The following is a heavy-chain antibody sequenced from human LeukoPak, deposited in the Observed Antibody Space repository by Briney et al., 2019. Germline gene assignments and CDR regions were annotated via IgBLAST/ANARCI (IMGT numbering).Heavy chain of an antibody. CDR1: GFTLSSYS. J-gene: IGHJ3*02. D-gene: IGHD6-19*01. CDR3: ARARDSSGWFDAFDI. V-gene: IGHV3-48*01. Sequence: QSGGSLRLSCAASGFTLSSYSMNWVRQAPGKGLEWVSYISSSSSTIYYADSVKGRFTISRDNAKNSLYLQMNSLRAEDTAVYYCARARDSSGWFDAFDIWGQGTMVTVSS. CDR2: ISSSSSTI.